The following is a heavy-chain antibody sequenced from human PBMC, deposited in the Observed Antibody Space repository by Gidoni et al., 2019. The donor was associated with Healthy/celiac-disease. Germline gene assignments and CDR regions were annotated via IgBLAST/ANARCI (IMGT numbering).Heavy chain of an antibody. V-gene: IGHV3-30*18. CDR2: ISYDGSNK. CDR3: AKNPAYCGGDCYRK. J-gene: IGHJ4*02. CDR1: GFTFSSYG. D-gene: IGHD2-21*02. Sequence: QVQLVESGGGVVQPGRALRLSCAAAGFTFSSYGMHWVRQAPGKGREWVAVISYDGSNKYYADSVKGRFTISRDNSKNTLYLQMNSLRAEDTAVYYCAKNPAYCGGDCYRKGGQGTLVTVSS.